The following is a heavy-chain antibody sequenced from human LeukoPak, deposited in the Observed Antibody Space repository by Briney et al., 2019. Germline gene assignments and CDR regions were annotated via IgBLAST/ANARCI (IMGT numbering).Heavy chain of an antibody. CDR2: IYRRGNT. D-gene: IGHD2-21*01. V-gene: IGHV4-59*12. J-gene: IGHJ4*02. Sequence: SETLSLTCTVSGDSITTYYWSWIRQPPGRGREWIGFIYRRGNTYYNPSLTSRVTISEDVSKHQFSLRLSSVTAADTAVYYCARRDCSDGDCYPYYFDYWGQGALVTVSS. CDR1: GDSITTYY. CDR3: ARRDCSDGDCYPYYFDY.